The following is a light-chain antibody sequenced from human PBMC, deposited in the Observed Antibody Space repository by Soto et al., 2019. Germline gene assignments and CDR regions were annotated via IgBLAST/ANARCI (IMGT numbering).Light chain of an antibody. V-gene: IGKV3D-15*01. J-gene: IGKJ1*01. CDR3: QQYNDWTWT. CDR1: QSVGTY. CDR2: GAS. Sequence: VMTQSPATLSLSPGERATLSCRASQSVGTYLAWCQQKPGQSPRLLMYGASTGATGIPARFSGSGSGTEFTLTISSLQSEDCAIYYCQQYNDWTWTFGQGTKVDIK.